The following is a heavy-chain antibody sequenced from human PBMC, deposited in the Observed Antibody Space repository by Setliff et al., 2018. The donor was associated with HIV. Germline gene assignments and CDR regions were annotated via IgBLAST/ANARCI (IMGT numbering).Heavy chain of an antibody. J-gene: IGHJ4*02. V-gene: IGHV3-7*01. CDR2: IKQDGSEK. CDR3: ARGARGYSYG. CDR1: GFTFSSYW. Sequence: SCAGSGFTFSSYWMSWVRQAPGKGLEWVANIKQDGSEKYYVESVKGRFTISRDNANNSLYLQMNSLRAEDTAVYYCARGARGYSYGWGQGTLVTVSS. D-gene: IGHD5-18*01.